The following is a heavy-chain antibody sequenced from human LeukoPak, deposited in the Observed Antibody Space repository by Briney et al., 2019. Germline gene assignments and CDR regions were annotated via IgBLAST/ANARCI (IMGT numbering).Heavy chain of an antibody. CDR3: ARDRSWRLWFGEYLGD. CDR2: IIPIFGTA. Sequence: SVKVSCKASGGTFSSYAISWVRQAPGQGLEWMGGIIPIFGTANYAQKFQGRVTITADKSTSTAYMELSSLRSEDTAVYYCARDRSWRLWFGEYLGDWGQGTPVTVSS. J-gene: IGHJ4*02. V-gene: IGHV1-69*06. CDR1: GGTFSSYA. D-gene: IGHD3-10*01.